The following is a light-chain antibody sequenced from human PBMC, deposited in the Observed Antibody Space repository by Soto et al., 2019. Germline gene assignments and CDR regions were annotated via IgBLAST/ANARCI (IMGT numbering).Light chain of an antibody. CDR1: SSNIGAGHD. V-gene: IGLV1-40*01. J-gene: IGLJ2*01. CDR3: QSYDNSLSGVV. CDR2: GNS. Sequence: QAVVTQPPSVSGAPGQRVTISCTGSSSNIGAGHDVHWYQHLPGTAPKLLIHGNSNRPSGVPDRFSGSKSGTSASLAITGLQAEDEADYYCQSYDNSLSGVVFGGGTKVTVL.